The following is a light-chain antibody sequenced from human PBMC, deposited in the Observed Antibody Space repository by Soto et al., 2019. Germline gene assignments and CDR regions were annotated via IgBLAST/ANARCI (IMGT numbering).Light chain of an antibody. J-gene: IGLJ2*01. CDR2: DVT. V-gene: IGLV2-14*01. CDR3: SSYTSRNTVV. CDR1: SSDIDGYDY. Sequence: QSVLTQPASVSGSPGQSITMSCTGASSDIDGYDYVSWYQHHPGEAPKLLIYDVTNRPSGVSHRFSASKSGNTASLTISGLQAEDEADYYCSSYTSRNTVVFGGGTKVTVL.